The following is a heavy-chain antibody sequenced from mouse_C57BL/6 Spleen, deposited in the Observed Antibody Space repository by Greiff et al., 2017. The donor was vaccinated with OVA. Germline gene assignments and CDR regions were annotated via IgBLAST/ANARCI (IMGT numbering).Heavy chain of an antibody. J-gene: IGHJ4*01. CDR1: GYTFTSYW. V-gene: IGHV1-72*01. D-gene: IGHD2-4*01. Sequence: VQLQQPGAELVKPGASVKLSCKASGYTFTSYWMHWVKQRPGRGLEWIGRIDPNSGGTKYNEKFKSKATLTVDKPASTAYMQLSSLTSEDSAVYYCAFYDYDGDYYAMDYWGQGTSVTVSS. CDR3: AFYDYDGDYYAMDY. CDR2: IDPNSGGT.